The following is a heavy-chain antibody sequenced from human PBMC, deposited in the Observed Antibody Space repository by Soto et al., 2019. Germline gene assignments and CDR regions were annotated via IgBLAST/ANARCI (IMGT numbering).Heavy chain of an antibody. CDR3: AKDRVGPLGY. D-gene: IGHD1-26*01. V-gene: IGHV3-30-3*01. J-gene: IGHJ4*02. CDR2: ISYDGSNK. Sequence: PGGSLRLSCAASGFTFSSYAMHWVRQAPGKGLEWVAVISYDGSNKYYADSVKGRFTISRDNSKNTLYLQMNSLRAEDTAVYYCAKDRVGPLGYWGQGTLVTVSS. CDR1: GFTFSSYA.